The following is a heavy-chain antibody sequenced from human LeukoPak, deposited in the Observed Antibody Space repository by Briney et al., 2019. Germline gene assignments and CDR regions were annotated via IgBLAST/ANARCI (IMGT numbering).Heavy chain of an antibody. CDR2: IIGGGGST. D-gene: IGHD2-2*01. CDR1: GFTFNNYG. V-gene: IGHV3-23*01. J-gene: IGHJ4*02. Sequence: GGSLRLSCAASGFTFNNYGMHWVRQAPGKGLEWVSGIIGGGGSTYYADSVKGRFTISGDSSRNTLFLQMNSLRAEDTAVYYCAHGAMYQLDYWGQGTLVTVSS. CDR3: AHGAMYQLDY.